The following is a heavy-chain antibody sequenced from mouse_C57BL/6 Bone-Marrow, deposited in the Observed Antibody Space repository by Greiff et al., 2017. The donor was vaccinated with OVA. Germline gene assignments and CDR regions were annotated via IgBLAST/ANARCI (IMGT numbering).Heavy chain of an antibody. D-gene: IGHD2-4*01. CDR2: IRSKSNNYAT. Sequence: DVQLVESGGGLVQPKGSLKLSCAASGFSFNTYAMNWVRQAPGKGLEWVARIRSKSNNYATYYADSVKDRFTISRDDSESMLYLQMNNLKTEDTAMYYCVRGGDYDGYAMDYWGQGTSVTVSS. CDR1: GFSFNTYA. V-gene: IGHV10-1*01. CDR3: VRGGDYDGYAMDY. J-gene: IGHJ4*01.